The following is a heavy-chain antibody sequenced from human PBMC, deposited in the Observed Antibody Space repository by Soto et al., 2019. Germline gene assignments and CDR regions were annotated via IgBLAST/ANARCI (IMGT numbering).Heavy chain of an antibody. CDR3: ARVYRGFGDTAFDI. Sequence: ASVKVSCKASGYTFTSYAMHWVRQAPGQRLEWMGWINAGNGNTKYSQKFQGRVTITRDTSASTAYMELSSLRSEDTAVYYCARVYRGFGDTAFDIWGQGTMVTVSS. CDR2: INAGNGNT. D-gene: IGHD4-17*01. J-gene: IGHJ3*02. V-gene: IGHV1-3*01. CDR1: GYTFTSYA.